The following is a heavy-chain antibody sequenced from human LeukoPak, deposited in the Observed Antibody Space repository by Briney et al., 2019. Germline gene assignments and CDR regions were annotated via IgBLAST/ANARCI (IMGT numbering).Heavy chain of an antibody. D-gene: IGHD5-18*01. CDR1: GYTLTELS. CDR3: ASSGYSYGYNYWFDP. CDR2: FDPEDGET. V-gene: IGHV1-24*01. Sequence: ASVKVSCKVSGYTLTELSMHWVRQAPGKGLEWMGGFDPEDGETIYAQKFQGRVTMTEDTSTDTAYMELSSLRSEDTAVYYCASSGYSYGYNYWFDPWGQGTLVTVSS. J-gene: IGHJ5*02.